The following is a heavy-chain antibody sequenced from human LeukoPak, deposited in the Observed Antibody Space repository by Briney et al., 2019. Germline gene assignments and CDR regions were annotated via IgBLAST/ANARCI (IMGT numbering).Heavy chain of an antibody. Sequence: SGTLSLTCTVSGGSLNGYYWGWIRQPPGNGLECIGYIHSSEGTAHNASLKSRLTISLDTSKNQFSLTLSSVTAADTAVYYCARHVYGEGMVVWGKGTTVTVSS. V-gene: IGHV4-59*08. D-gene: IGHD4-17*01. J-gene: IGHJ6*04. CDR1: GGSLNGYY. CDR2: IHSSEGT. CDR3: ARHVYGEGMVV.